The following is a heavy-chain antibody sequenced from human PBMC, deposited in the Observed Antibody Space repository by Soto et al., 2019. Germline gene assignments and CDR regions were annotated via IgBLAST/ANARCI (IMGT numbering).Heavy chain of an antibody. CDR3: VRDAYNRDAFDI. J-gene: IGHJ3*02. CDR2: ISASSSSI. Sequence: DVQLVESGGGLVKPGGSLRRSCAASGFNFITFSMNWVRQAPGKGLEWVSSISASSSSIYYAESVKGRFTVSRDNAKNSLYLQINSLTAEDTALYYCVRDAYNRDAFDIWGQGTTVTVSS. CDR1: GFNFITFS. D-gene: IGHD1-20*01. V-gene: IGHV3-21*01.